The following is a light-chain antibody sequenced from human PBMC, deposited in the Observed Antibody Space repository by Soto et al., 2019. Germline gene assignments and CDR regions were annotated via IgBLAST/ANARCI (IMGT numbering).Light chain of an antibody. CDR1: SSNIGGNS. Sequence: QSVRTQPPSVSSAPGDKVTIACSGSSSNIGGNSVSWYQQLPGTAPKLLIYDDNKRPSGIPDRFSGSKSGTSATLGITGFQTGDEADYYCGSWDSSLSDYVFGTGTKVTAL. CDR3: GSWDSSLSDYV. V-gene: IGLV1-51*01. J-gene: IGLJ1*01. CDR2: DDN.